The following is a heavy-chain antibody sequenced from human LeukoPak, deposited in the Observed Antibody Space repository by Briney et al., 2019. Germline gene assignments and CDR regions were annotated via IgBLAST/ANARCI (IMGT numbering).Heavy chain of an antibody. CDR2: INSDGSST. Sequence: GGSLRLSCAASGLTFSSYWMNWVRQAPGKGLGWVSRINSDGSSTSYADSVKGRFTISRDNAKNTLYLQMNSLRAEDTAVYYCARWRATHPGLDFDYWGQGTLVTVSS. V-gene: IGHV3-74*01. CDR1: GLTFSSYW. D-gene: IGHD2-15*01. CDR3: ARWRATHPGLDFDY. J-gene: IGHJ4*02.